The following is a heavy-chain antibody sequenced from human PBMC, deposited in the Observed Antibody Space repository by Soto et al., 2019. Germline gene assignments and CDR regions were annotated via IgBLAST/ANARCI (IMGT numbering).Heavy chain of an antibody. J-gene: IGHJ5*02. D-gene: IGHD1-20*01. CDR1: GFTFRSYD. CDR3: AKGRPRLCVGMCSTWFDP. CDR2: ISGSGGST. V-gene: IGHV3-23*01. Sequence: EVQLLESGGGLVQPGGSLRLSCAASGFTFRSYDMIWVRQAPVKGLEWVSGISGSGGSTYYADSVKGRFTISRDNAKNSLYLQMNSLRAEDTATYYCAKGRPRLCVGMCSTWFDPWGQGTLVTV.